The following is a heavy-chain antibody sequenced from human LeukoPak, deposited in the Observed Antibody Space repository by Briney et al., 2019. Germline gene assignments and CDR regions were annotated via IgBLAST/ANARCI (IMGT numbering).Heavy chain of an antibody. V-gene: IGHV4-34*01. CDR1: GGSLSGYY. Sequence: SETLSLTCAVYGGSLSGYYWTRIRQPPGKGLEWIGEINLSGRTNYNPSLKSRVTMSVDTSKNQFSLKLNSVTAADTALYYCARGGIAARLADWGQGTLVTVSP. D-gene: IGHD6-6*01. CDR3: ARGGIAARLAD. J-gene: IGHJ4*02. CDR2: INLSGRT.